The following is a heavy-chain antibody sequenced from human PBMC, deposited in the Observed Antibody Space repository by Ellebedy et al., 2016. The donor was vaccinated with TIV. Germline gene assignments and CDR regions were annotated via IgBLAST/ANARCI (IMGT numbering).Heavy chain of an antibody. CDR2: VNPNSGDT. J-gene: IGHJ3*02. V-gene: IGHV1-8*02. CDR3: AREDAFDI. CDR1: GYTFTNYN. Sequence: AASVKVSCKASGYTFTNYNIKWVRQSTGQGLEWMGWVNPNSGDTDYAQKFRDRVTMTRDTSTNTAYLELSSLRSEDTAVYYCAREDAFDIWGQGTMVTVSS.